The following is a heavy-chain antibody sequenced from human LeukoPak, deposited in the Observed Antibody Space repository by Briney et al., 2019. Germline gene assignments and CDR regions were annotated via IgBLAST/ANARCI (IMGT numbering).Heavy chain of an antibody. CDR1: RGAISSSNW. Sequence: SGALFPPFAVSRGAISSSNWWRWGRQPPRKGGGGIGEIYHSGSTNYNPSLKSRVTISVDKSKNQFSLKLSSVTAADTAVYYCARLYLPATRFDYWGQGTLVTVSS. CDR3: ARLYLPATRFDY. V-gene: IGHV4-4*02. CDR2: IYHSGST. J-gene: IGHJ4*02. D-gene: IGHD5-24*01.